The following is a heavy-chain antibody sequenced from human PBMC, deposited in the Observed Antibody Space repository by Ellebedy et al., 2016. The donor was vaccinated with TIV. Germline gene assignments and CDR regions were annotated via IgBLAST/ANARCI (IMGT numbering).Heavy chain of an antibody. J-gene: IGHJ2*01. Sequence: ASVKVSCKASGYTFTDYAMHWVRQAPGQRLEWMGWISAYNGNTNYAQKLQGRVTMTTDASTSTAYMELRSLRSDDTAVYYCARLEGYCSGGSCYPYWYFDLWGRGTLVTVSS. V-gene: IGHV1-18*01. D-gene: IGHD2-15*01. CDR2: ISAYNGNT. CDR1: GYTFTDYA. CDR3: ARLEGYCSGGSCYPYWYFDL.